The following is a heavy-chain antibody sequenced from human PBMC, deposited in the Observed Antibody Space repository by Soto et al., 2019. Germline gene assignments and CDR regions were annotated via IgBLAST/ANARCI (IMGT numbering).Heavy chain of an antibody. J-gene: IGHJ5*02. CDR1: GFIFGDYA. V-gene: IGHV3-23*01. Sequence: QFFESGGDLVQPGGSLRVHCVASGFIFGDYAMSWVRQAPGKGLEWVSSVGGGGTDTYYAASVKGRFTISRDNSKSTLYLPMNNLRAEDTAVYYCAKDAVPYNGKWDWFDTWGQGTLVIVSS. CDR3: AKDAVPYNGKWDWFDT. CDR2: VGGGGTDT. D-gene: IGHD1-20*01.